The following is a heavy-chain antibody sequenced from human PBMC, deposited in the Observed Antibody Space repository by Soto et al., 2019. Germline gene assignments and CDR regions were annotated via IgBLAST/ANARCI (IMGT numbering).Heavy chain of an antibody. Sequence: QVQLVESGGGVVQPGRSLRLSCAASGFTFSSYGMHWVRQAPGKGLEWVAVISYDGSNKYYADSVKGRFTISRDNSKNTLYLQMNSLRAEDTAVYYCAKDQSGRYSSSFDDYWGQGTLVTVSS. CDR3: AKDQSGRYSSSFDDY. CDR1: GFTFSSYG. V-gene: IGHV3-30*18. J-gene: IGHJ4*02. CDR2: ISYDGSNK. D-gene: IGHD6-6*01.